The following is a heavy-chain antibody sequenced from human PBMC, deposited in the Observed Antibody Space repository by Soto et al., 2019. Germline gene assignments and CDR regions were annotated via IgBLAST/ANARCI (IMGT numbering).Heavy chain of an antibody. CDR2: ISAYNGNT. J-gene: IGHJ6*02. Sequence: ASVKVSCKASGYTFTSYGISWVRQAPGQGXEWMGWISAYNGNTNYAQKLQGRVTMTTDTSTSTAYMELRSLRSDDTAVYYCARDPTCSSTSCYGYYYYYGMDVWGQGTTVTVSS. CDR1: GYTFTSYG. CDR3: ARDPTCSSTSCYGYYYYYGMDV. V-gene: IGHV1-18*04. D-gene: IGHD2-2*01.